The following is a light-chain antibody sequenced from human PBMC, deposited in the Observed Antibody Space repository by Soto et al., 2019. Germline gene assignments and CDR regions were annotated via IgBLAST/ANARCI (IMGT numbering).Light chain of an antibody. CDR3: SSYTITSTLV. CDR1: SSDVGGYNY. CDR2: DVS. J-gene: IGLJ3*02. Sequence: QSALTQPASVSGSPGQSITISCTGTSSDVGGYNYVSWYQHHPGKAPKLMIYDVSNRPSGISTRFSGSKSGNTASLTISGLQAEDEADYYCSSYTITSTLVFGGGTKVTVL. V-gene: IGLV2-14*01.